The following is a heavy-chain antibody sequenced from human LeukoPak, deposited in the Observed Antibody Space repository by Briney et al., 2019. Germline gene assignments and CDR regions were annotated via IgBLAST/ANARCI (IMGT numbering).Heavy chain of an antibody. CDR2: IKQDGSEK. CDR1: GFTFSSYW. CDR3: ARVKSASSSLYYYYYMDV. D-gene: IGHD6-6*01. J-gene: IGHJ6*03. Sequence: GGSLRLSCTASGFTFSSYWMSWVRQAPGKGLEWVANIKQDGSEKYYVDSVKGRFTISRDNAKNSLYLQMNSLRAEDTAVYYCARVKSASSSLYYYYYMDVWGKGTTVTVSS. V-gene: IGHV3-7*01.